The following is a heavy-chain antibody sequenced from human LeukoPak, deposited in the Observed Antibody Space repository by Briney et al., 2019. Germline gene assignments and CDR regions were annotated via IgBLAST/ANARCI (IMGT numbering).Heavy chain of an antibody. CDR2: IYPSDSDS. Sequence: GESLQISCQGSGYSFTNYWIGWVRQMPGKGLEWMGIIYPSDSDSRYSPSFQGQVTMSADKSVSTAYLQWSSLKASDTAMYYCARSITMVRGILIGFDYWGQGTLVTVSS. J-gene: IGHJ4*02. CDR1: GYSFTNYW. D-gene: IGHD3-10*01. CDR3: ARSITMVRGILIGFDY. V-gene: IGHV5-51*01.